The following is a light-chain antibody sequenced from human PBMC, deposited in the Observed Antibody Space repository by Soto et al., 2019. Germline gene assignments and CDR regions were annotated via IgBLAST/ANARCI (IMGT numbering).Light chain of an antibody. Sequence: DIQMTQSPSSLSASVGDRVTITCRASQSISSYLNWYQQKPGKAPKLLIYAASSLQSGVPSRFSGSGSGTDFTLTISSLQPEEFATYYCQQCYSTPPTFGVGTKVEIK. J-gene: IGKJ4*01. V-gene: IGKV1-39*01. CDR2: AAS. CDR1: QSISSY. CDR3: QQCYSTPPT.